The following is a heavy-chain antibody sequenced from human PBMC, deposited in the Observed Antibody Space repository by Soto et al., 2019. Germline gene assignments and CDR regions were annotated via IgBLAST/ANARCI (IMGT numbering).Heavy chain of an antibody. Sequence: EVQLVESGGGLVKPGGSLRLSCAASGFTFSSYSMNWVRQAPGKGLEWVSSISSSSSYIYYADSVKGRFTISRDNAKNSVYLQMNRLRAEETAVYYCAAQYGSGTPACWGQGTLVTVSS. CDR1: GFTFSSYS. V-gene: IGHV3-21*01. CDR3: AAQYGSGTPAC. CDR2: ISSSSSYI. D-gene: IGHD3-10*01. J-gene: IGHJ4*02.